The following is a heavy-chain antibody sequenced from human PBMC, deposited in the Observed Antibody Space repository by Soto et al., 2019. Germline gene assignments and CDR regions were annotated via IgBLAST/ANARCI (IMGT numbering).Heavy chain of an antibody. V-gene: IGHV1-18*01. CDR1: GDTFTSYG. CDR2: ISAYHANT. J-gene: IGHJ4*02. D-gene: IGHD3-10*01. Sequence: ASVKCSWKASGDTFTSYGSSWMRQARGQGGEWMGWISAYHANTHYAQKLHGRVNMTPDTSTSTAYMELRSLRSDDTAVYYCARDESYYYGSGPVVYFDYWGQGTLVTVSS. CDR3: ARDESYYYGSGPVVYFDY.